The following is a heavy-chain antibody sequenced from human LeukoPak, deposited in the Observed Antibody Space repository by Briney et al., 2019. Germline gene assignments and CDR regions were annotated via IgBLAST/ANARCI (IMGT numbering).Heavy chain of an antibody. CDR3: AKDFYGSGTYPLFDY. V-gene: IGHV3-30*02. Sequence: GGSLRLSCAASGFTFSSYGMHWVRQAPGKGLEWVAFIRYDGNNKYYADSVKGRFTISRDNSKNTLYLQMNSLRTEDTAVYYCAKDFYGSGTYPLFDYWGQETLAIVSS. D-gene: IGHD3-10*01. CDR2: IRYDGNNK. J-gene: IGHJ4*02. CDR1: GFTFSSYG.